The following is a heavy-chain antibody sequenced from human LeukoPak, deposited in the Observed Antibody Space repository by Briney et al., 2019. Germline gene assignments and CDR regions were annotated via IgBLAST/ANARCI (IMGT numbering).Heavy chain of an antibody. D-gene: IGHD3-3*01. CDR1: GDSVSSNSAA. Sequence: SQTLSLTCAISGDSVSSNSAAWNWIRQSPSRGLEWLGRTYYRSKWYNDYAVSVKRRITINPDTSKNQFSLQLNSVTPEDTAVYYCARGDDFWSGYRYYYYMDVWGKGTTVTVSS. J-gene: IGHJ6*03. CDR3: ARGDDFWSGYRYYYYMDV. CDR2: TYYRSKWYN. V-gene: IGHV6-1*01.